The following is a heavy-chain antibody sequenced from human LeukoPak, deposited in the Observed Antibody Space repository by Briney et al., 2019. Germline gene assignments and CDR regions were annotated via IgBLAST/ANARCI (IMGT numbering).Heavy chain of an antibody. CDR1: GGSFSGYY. Sequence: SETLSPTCAVYGGSFSGYYWSWIRQPPGKGLEWIGEINHSGSTNYNPSLKSRVTISVDTSKNQFSLKLSSVTAADTAVYYCARGPIPLVPTGGMDVWGQGTTVTVSS. J-gene: IGHJ6*02. CDR3: ARGPIPLVPTGGMDV. CDR2: INHSGST. D-gene: IGHD3-10*01. V-gene: IGHV4-34*01.